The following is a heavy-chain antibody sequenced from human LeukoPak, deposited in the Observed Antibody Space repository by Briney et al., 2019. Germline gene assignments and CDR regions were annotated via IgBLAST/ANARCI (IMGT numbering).Heavy chain of an antibody. CDR2: INHSGST. D-gene: IGHD2-21*01. CDR1: GGSFSGYY. V-gene: IGHV4-34*01. J-gene: IGHJ6*02. CDR3: AREAIEGMDV. Sequence: SETLSLTCAVYGGSFSGYYWSWIRQPPGKGLEWIGEINHSGSTNYNPSLKSRVTISVDTSKNQFSLKLSSVTAADTAVYYCAREAIEGMDVWGQGTTVTVSS.